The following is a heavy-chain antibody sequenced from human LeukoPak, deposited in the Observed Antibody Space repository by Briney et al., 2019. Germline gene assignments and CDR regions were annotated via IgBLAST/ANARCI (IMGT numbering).Heavy chain of an antibody. CDR2: TRYDGSGK. CDR1: GFTFSSYG. V-gene: IGHV3-30*02. J-gene: IGHJ4*02. Sequence: GGSLRLSCAASGFTFSSYGMHWVRQAPDKGLEWVAFTRYDGSGKYYVDSVKGRFTISRDNSKNTLYLQMNSLRAEDTAVYYCAKDRHVWGYSYGETFDFWGQGTLVTVSS. CDR3: AKDRHVWGYSYGETFDF. D-gene: IGHD5-18*01.